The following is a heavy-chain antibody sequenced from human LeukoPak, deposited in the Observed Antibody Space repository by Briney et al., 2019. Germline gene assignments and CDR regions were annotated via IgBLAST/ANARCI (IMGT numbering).Heavy chain of an antibody. J-gene: IGHJ4*02. V-gene: IGHV1-18*01. CDR1: GYTFSIYG. Sequence: ASVKVSFKASGYTFSIYGITWVRQAPGQGLEWMGWISGYNGNTNYAQKLQGRVTMTTDTSTTTAYMELRSLRSDDTAVYYCVRQVDITMALPDYWGQGTLVTVSS. D-gene: IGHD5-18*01. CDR2: ISGYNGNT. CDR3: VRQVDITMALPDY.